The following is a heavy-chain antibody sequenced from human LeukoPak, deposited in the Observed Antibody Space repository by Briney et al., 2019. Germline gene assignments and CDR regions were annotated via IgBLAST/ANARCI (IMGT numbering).Heavy chain of an antibody. CDR1: GYTFTSYH. J-gene: IGHJ6*02. Sequence: ASVKVSCKASGYTFTSYHIHWVRQVPGQGLEGMGVINPSEGSTDYAQKFQDRVSLTRDTSTSTVYMDLSRLRCADTAVYYCARSDKMDVWGQGTTVTVSS. V-gene: IGHV1-46*01. CDR3: ARSDKMDV. CDR2: INPSEGST.